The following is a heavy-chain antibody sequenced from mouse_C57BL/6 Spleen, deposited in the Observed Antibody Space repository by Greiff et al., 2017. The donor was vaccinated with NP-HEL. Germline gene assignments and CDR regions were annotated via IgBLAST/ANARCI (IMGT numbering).Heavy chain of an antibody. Sequence: QVQLQQSGAELVRPGASVTLSCKASGYTFTDYEMHWVKQTPVHGLEWIGAIDPETGGTAYNQKFKGKAILTADKSSSTAYMELRRLTSEDSGVCYCTRGVFYFGYWGQGTTLTVSS. CDR2: IDPETGGT. CDR3: TRGVFYFGY. J-gene: IGHJ2*01. V-gene: IGHV1-15*01. CDR1: GYTFTDYE.